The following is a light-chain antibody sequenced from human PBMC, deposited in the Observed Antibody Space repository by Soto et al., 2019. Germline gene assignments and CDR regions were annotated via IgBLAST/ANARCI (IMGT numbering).Light chain of an antibody. CDR3: SSYTSSRSVGVV. CDR1: SSDVGGYNY. V-gene: IGLV2-14*01. CDR2: EVS. Sequence: QSALTQPASVSGSPGQSITISCTGTSSDVGGYNYVSWYQQHPGKAPKLMIYEVSNRPSGVSHRFSGSESGNTASLPISGLQAEEDADYYCSSYTSSRSVGVVFGGGTQLTVL. J-gene: IGLJ2*01.